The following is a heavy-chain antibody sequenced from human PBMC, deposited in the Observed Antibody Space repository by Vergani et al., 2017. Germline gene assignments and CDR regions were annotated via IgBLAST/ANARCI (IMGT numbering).Heavy chain of an antibody. J-gene: IGHJ6*03. V-gene: IGHV1-46*03. Sequence: QVQLVQSGAEVKKPGASVKVSCKASGYTFTSYYMHWVRQAPGQGLEWMGIINPSGGSTSYAQKFQGRVTMTRDTSTSTVYMELSSLRSEDTAVYYCARSSPYDFWSGYYYYMDVWGKGTTVTVSS. CDR3: ARSSPYDFWSGYYYYMDV. CDR2: INPSGGST. CDR1: GYTFTSYY. D-gene: IGHD3-3*01.